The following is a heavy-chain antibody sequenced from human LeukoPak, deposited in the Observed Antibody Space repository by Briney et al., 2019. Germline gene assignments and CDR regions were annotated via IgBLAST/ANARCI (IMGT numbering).Heavy chain of an antibody. Sequence: GASVKVSCKASGYTFTSYGISWVRQAPGQGLEWMGWISAYNGNTNYAQKLQGRVTMTTDTSTSTAYMELRSLRSEDTAVYYCARGDYVWGSYHPGDYWGQGTLVTVSS. CDR3: ARGDYVWGSYHPGDY. J-gene: IGHJ4*02. CDR1: GYTFTSYG. D-gene: IGHD3-16*02. CDR2: ISAYNGNT. V-gene: IGHV1-18*01.